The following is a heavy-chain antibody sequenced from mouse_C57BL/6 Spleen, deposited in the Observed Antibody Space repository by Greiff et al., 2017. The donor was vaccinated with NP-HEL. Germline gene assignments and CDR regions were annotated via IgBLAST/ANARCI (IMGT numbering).Heavy chain of an antibody. CDR2: INPYNGGT. CDR1: GYTFTDYY. CDR3: ARSSLGQGFAY. V-gene: IGHV1-19*01. Sequence: SGPVLVKPGASVKMSCKASGYTFTDYYMNWVKQSHGKSLEWIGVINPYNGGTSYNQKFKGKATLTVDKSSSTAYMELNSLTSEDSAVYYCARSSLGQGFAYWGQGTLVTVSA. D-gene: IGHD4-1*01. J-gene: IGHJ3*01.